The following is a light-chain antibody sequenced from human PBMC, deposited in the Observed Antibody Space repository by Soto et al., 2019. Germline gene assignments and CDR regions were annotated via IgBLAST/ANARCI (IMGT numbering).Light chain of an antibody. CDR3: ALYMGSGISA. J-gene: IGLJ2*01. Sequence: QTVVTQEPSFSVSPGGTVTLTCGLSSGSVSTSHHPSWFQQTPGQAPRTLIYSTNTRSSGVPDRFSGSILGNKAALTITGAQADDESNYFCALYMGSGISAFGGGTKLTVL. CDR1: SGSVSTSHH. V-gene: IGLV8-61*01. CDR2: STN.